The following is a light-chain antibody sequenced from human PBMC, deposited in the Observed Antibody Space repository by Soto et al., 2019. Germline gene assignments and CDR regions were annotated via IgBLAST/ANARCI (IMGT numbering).Light chain of an antibody. CDR1: TGAVTSGYY. CDR2: STS. V-gene: IGLV7-43*01. CDR3: LLYYGGAQLRV. Sequence: QAVVTQEPSLTVSPGGTVTLTCASSTGAVTSGYYPNWFQQKPGQAPRALIYSTSNKQSWTPARFSGSLLGGKAALTLSGVQPEDEAEYYCLLYYGGAQLRVFGGGTKVTVL. J-gene: IGLJ2*01.